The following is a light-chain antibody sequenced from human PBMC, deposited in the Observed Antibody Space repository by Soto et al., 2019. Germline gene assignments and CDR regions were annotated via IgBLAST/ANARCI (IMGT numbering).Light chain of an antibody. CDR3: QQYNNWPPYT. J-gene: IGKJ2*01. Sequence: DIVMTQSPATLSVSPGERATLSCRASQSVSNNLAWYQQKPGQAPRLLIYGASTRATGIPARFSGSGSGTEFTLTFSGLQSEDFAVYYCQQYNNWPPYTFGQGTKLEIK. CDR2: GAS. CDR1: QSVSNN. V-gene: IGKV3-15*01.